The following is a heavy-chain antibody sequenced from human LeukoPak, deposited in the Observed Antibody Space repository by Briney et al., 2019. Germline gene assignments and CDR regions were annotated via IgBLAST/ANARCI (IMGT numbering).Heavy chain of an antibody. J-gene: IGHJ4*02. V-gene: IGHV3-23*01. CDR1: GFTFSSYA. CDR2: ISGSGGST. CDR3: AKDPRAYCGGDCQNY. D-gene: IGHD2-21*02. Sequence: GGSLRLSCAASGFTFSSYAMSWFRQAPGKGLEWVSAISGSGGSTYYADSVKGRFTISRDNSKNTLYLQMNSLRAEDTAVYYCAKDPRAYCGGDCQNYWGQGTLVTVSS.